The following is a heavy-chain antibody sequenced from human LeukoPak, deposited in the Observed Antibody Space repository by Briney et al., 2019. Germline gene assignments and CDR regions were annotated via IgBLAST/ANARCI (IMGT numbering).Heavy chain of an antibody. CDR3: AMAEGYCSSTSCSTADAFDI. CDR2: IIPIFGTA. V-gene: IGHV1-69*13. D-gene: IGHD2-2*02. J-gene: IGHJ3*02. Sequence: GASVKVSCEASGGTFSSYAISWVRQAPGQGLEWMGGIIPIFGTANYAQKFQGRVTITADESTSTAYMELSSLRSEDTAVYYCAMAEGYCSSTSCSTADAFDIWGQGTMVTVSS. CDR1: GGTFSSYA.